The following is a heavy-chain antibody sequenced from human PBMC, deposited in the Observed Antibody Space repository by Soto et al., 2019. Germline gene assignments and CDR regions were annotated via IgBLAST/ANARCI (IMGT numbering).Heavy chain of an antibody. CDR2: MNTNNGYT. J-gene: IGHJ4*02. V-gene: IGHV1-8*01. CDR3: AKGPRNWGVDY. D-gene: IGHD7-27*01. CDR1: GYTFTDYD. Sequence: QVQLVQSGAEVKKPGASVKVSCKASGYTFTDYDINWVRQATGQGLEWMGWMNTNNGYTGYAQNFQGRVTMTRSTSISEAYIELSTLRSEDTAVYYCAKGPRNWGVDYWGQGTLVTVSS.